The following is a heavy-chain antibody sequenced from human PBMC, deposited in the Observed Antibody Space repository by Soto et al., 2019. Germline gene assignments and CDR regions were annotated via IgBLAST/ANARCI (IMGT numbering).Heavy chain of an antibody. Sequence: EVQLLESGGGLVQPGGSLRLSCAASGFTFSTYAMSWVRQAPGKGLEWVSGMSGSGGSTYYADSVKGRFTISRENSKNTLYLLMNSLRAEDTAVYYCMNLYSYGSGSYYKWGQGTLVTVSS. CDR3: MNLYSYGSGSYYK. CDR2: MSGSGGST. J-gene: IGHJ4*02. CDR1: GFTFSTYA. D-gene: IGHD3-10*01. V-gene: IGHV3-23*01.